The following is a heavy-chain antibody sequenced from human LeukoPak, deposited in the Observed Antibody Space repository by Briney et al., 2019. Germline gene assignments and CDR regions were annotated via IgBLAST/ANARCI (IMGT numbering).Heavy chain of an antibody. J-gene: IGHJ4*02. CDR1: GFTFSHHG. CDR3: AREMGGYPFDY. CDR2: IRADAITT. V-gene: IGHV3-48*04. Sequence: GGSLRLSCAASGFTFSHHGMNWVRQAPGKGLEWVSGIRADAITTYYADSVKGRFTISRDNAKNSLYLQMNSLRAEDTAVYYCAREMGGYPFDYWGQGTLVTVSS. D-gene: IGHD5-12*01.